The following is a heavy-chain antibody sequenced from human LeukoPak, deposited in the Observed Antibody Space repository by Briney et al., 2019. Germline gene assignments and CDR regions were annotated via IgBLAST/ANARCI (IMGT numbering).Heavy chain of an antibody. Sequence: ASVKVSCKASGYTFTGYYMHWVRQAPGQGLEWMGRINPNSGGTNYAQKFQGRATMTRDTSISTAYMELSRLRSDDTAVYYCAREPALWFGELAPNDAFDIWGQGTMVTVSS. V-gene: IGHV1-2*06. J-gene: IGHJ3*02. D-gene: IGHD3-10*01. CDR1: GYTFTGYY. CDR2: INPNSGGT. CDR3: AREPALWFGELAPNDAFDI.